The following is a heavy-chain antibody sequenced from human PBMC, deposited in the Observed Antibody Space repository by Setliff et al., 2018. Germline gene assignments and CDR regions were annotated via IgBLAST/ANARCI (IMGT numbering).Heavy chain of an antibody. D-gene: IGHD3-22*01. V-gene: IGHV1-24*01. CDR1: GYTLTELS. Sequence: ASVKVSCKVSGYTLTELSMHWVRQAPGKGLGWMGGFDPEDGETIYAQKFQGRVTMTEDTSTDTAYMELSSLRSEDTAVHYCAADYYDSSGYGYWGQGTLVTVS. J-gene: IGHJ4*02. CDR3: AADYYDSSGYGY. CDR2: FDPEDGET.